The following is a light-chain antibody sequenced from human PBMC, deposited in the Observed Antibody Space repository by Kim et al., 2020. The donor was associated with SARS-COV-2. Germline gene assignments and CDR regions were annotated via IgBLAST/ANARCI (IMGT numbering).Light chain of an antibody. CDR1: QSVSSSY. Sequence: EFVLTQSPGTLSLSPGERATLSCRASQSVSSSYSAWYQHKPGQPPMLFIYDAATSATGITDRFSGSESGTDFTITISRAEPEDFAVYYCQQYGSSGWTFGQGTKVDIK. CDR3: QQYGSSGWT. CDR2: DAA. V-gene: IGKV3-20*01. J-gene: IGKJ1*01.